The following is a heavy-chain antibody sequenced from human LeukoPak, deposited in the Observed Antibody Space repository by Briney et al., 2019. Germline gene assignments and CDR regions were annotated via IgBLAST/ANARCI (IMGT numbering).Heavy chain of an antibody. CDR3: ARSKGSSSHYYYYYGMDV. Sequence: GRSLRLSCAASGFTSSSYGMHWVPQAPGKGLEWVSVIYNGGSTYYADSVKGRFTISRDNSKNTLYLQMNSLRAEDTAVYYCARSKGSSSHYYYYYGMDVWGQGTTVTVSS. CDR1: GFTSSSYG. V-gene: IGHV3-53*01. D-gene: IGHD6-6*01. J-gene: IGHJ6*02. CDR2: IYNGGST.